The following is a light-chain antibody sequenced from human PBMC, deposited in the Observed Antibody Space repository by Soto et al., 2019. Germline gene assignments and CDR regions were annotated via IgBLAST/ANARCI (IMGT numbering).Light chain of an antibody. CDR2: KAS. CDR1: QSISSW. CDR3: QQYNSFPT. J-gene: IGKJ1*01. Sequence: DIQMTQSPSTLSASVGDRVTITCRASQSISSWLAWYQQKPGKAPKLLIYKASSLESGVPSRFSGSGSGTEFTLTISSLQPDDLATYYCQQYNSFPTFGQGIKVEMK. V-gene: IGKV1-5*03.